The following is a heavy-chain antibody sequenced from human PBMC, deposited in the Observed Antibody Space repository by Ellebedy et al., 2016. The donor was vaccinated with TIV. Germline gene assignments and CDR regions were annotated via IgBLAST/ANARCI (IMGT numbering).Heavy chain of an antibody. CDR3: ARVMGATTPGVDY. CDR1: GYTFTSYG. CDR2: INPNSGGT. V-gene: IGHV1-2*02. J-gene: IGHJ4*02. D-gene: IGHD1-26*01. Sequence: ASVKVSXXASGYTFTSYGISWVRQAPGQGLEWMGIINPNSGGTNYAQKFQGRVTMTRDTSISTAYMELSRLRSDDTAVYYCARVMGATTPGVDYWGQGTLVTVSS.